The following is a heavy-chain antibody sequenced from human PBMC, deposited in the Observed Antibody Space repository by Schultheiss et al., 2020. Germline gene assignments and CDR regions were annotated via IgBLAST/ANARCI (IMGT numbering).Heavy chain of an antibody. J-gene: IGHJ4*02. D-gene: IGHD6-13*01. CDR2: IWYDGSNK. V-gene: IGHV3-33*01. Sequence: GGSLKLSCAASGFTFSSYGMHWVRQAPGKGLEWVAVIWYDGSNKYYADSVKGRFTISRDNSKNTLYLQMNSLRAEDTAVYYCTRQGDNWYSSSWHDFDYWGQGTLVTVSS. CDR3: TRQGDNWYSSSWHDFDY. CDR1: GFTFSSYG.